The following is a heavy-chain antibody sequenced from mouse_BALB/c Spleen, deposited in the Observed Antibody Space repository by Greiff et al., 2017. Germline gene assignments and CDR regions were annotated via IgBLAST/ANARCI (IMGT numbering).Heavy chain of an antibody. D-gene: IGHD2-4*01. J-gene: IGHJ4*01. CDR2: ISSGGSYT. CDR1: GFTFSSYT. V-gene: IGHV5-6-4*01. CDR3: AGMITTDYYAMDY. Sequence: EVKLVESGGGLVKPGGSLKLSCAASGFTFSSYTMSWVRQTPEKRLEWVATISSGGSYTYYPDSVKGRFTISRDNARNILYLQMSSLRSEDTAMYYCAGMITTDYYAMDYWGQGTSVTVSS.